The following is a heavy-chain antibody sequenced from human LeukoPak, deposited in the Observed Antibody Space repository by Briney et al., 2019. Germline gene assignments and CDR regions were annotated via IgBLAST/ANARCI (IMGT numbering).Heavy chain of an antibody. CDR3: ARATKQRGLWFGELRHYYYMDV. J-gene: IGHJ6*03. V-gene: IGHV3-48*03. D-gene: IGHD3-10*01. CDR2: ISSSGSTI. Sequence: PGGSLRLSCAASGFTFSSYEMNWVRQAPGKGLEWVSYISSSGSTIYYADSVKGRFTISRDNAKNSLYLQMNSLRAEDTAVYYCARATKQRGLWFGELRHYYYMDVWGKGTTVTISS. CDR1: GFTFSSYE.